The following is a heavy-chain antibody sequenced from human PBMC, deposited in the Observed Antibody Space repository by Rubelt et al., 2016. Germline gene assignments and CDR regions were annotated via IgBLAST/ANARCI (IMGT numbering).Heavy chain of an antibody. Sequence: EVQLVESGGGLVQPGRSLRLSCAASGFTFDDYAMHWVRQAPGKGLEWVSFIDSGDIRDYADSVTGRFTISRDNSKNTLYLQMNSLGVEDTAVYYCTSFYGGFDPWGQGALVTVSS. D-gene: IGHD3-10*01. CDR1: GFTFDDYA. CDR3: TSFYGGFDP. J-gene: IGHJ5*02. CDR2: IDSGDIR. V-gene: IGHV3-66*01.